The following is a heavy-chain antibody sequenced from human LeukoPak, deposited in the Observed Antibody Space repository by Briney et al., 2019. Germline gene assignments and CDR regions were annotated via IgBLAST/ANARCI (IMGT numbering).Heavy chain of an antibody. D-gene: IGHD3-10*01. CDR2: INSDGSTT. CDR1: GFTFRTYW. CDR3: ARAGNYYFEY. J-gene: IGHJ4*02. Sequence: PGGSLRLSCAASGFTFRTYWMHWVRQTPGQGLVWVSRINSDGSTTNYADSVKGRFTVSRDNAQITLYLQMSSLRAEDTAVYYCARAGNYYFEYWGQGALVTVSS. V-gene: IGHV3-74*01.